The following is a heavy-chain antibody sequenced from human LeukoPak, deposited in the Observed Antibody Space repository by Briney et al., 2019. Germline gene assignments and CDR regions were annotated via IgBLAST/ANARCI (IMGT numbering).Heavy chain of an antibody. CDR1: GYTFTSYA. D-gene: IGHD4-23*01. CDR3: ARARGETVVNPAPDFDY. Sequence: GASVTVSCKASGYTFTSYAMNWVRQAPGQGLEWMGWINTNTGNPTYAQGFTGRFVFSLDTSVSTAYLQISGLKAEDTAVYYCARARGETVVNPAPDFDYWGQGTLVTVSS. J-gene: IGHJ4*02. CDR2: INTNTGNP. V-gene: IGHV7-4-1*02.